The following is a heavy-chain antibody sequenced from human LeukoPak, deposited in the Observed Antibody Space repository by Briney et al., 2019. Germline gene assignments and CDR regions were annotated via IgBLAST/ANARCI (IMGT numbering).Heavy chain of an antibody. D-gene: IGHD6-19*01. CDR1: GGSFSGYY. J-gene: IGHJ4*02. CDR3: ARDGPGGSGWYYLGY. CDR2: INHSGST. Sequence: SETLSLTCAVYGGSFSGYYWSWIRQPPGKGLEWIGEINHSGSTNYNPSLKSRVTISVDTSKNQFSLKLSSVTAADTAVYYCARDGPGGSGWYYLGYWGQGTLVTVSS. V-gene: IGHV4-34*01.